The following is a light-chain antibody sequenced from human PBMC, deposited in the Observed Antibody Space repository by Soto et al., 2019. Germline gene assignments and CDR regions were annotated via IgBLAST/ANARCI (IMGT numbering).Light chain of an antibody. CDR2: DAS. V-gene: IGKV3-11*01. J-gene: IGKJ1*01. CDR1: QSVSSY. CDR3: XXXRSWPT. Sequence: EIVLTQSPATLSLSPGERATLSCRASQSVSSYLAWYQQKPGQAPRVLIYDASNRATGIPDRFSGSGSGTDFTLTISSLEPXXFXXXXXXXXRSWPTFGQGTKVEIK.